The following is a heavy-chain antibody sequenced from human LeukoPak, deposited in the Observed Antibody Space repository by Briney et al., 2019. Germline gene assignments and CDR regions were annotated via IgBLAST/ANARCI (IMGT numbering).Heavy chain of an antibody. V-gene: IGHV4-59*08. CDR2: LYYIGST. Sequence: SETLSLTCTVSGASISSYYWSWIRQPPGKGLEWIGYLYYIGSTNYNPSLKSRVTISADTSQNQCSLKLTSVTAADTAVYYCARNPIDYGDQSYLDYWGQGTLVTVSS. CDR3: ARNPIDYGDQSYLDY. J-gene: IGHJ4*02. CDR1: GASISSYY. D-gene: IGHD4-17*01.